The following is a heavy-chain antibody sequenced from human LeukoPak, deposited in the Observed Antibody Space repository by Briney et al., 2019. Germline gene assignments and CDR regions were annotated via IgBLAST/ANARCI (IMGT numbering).Heavy chain of an antibody. Sequence: PGGSLRLSCAASGFPFSIFALSWVRQAPGKGLEWVSYADSVKGRFTISRDNAKNSLYLQMNSLRAEDTAVYYCARDGTSGYDGFDYWGQGTLVTVSS. V-gene: IGHV3-21*01. J-gene: IGHJ4*02. CDR1: GFPFSIFA. CDR3: ARDGTSGYDGFDY. D-gene: IGHD5-12*01.